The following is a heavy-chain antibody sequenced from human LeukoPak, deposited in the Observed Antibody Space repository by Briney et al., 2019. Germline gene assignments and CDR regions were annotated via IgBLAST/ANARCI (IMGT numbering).Heavy chain of an antibody. D-gene: IGHD6-19*01. Sequence: SQTLSLTCTVSGGCISSGGYYWSWIRQHPGKGLEWIGYIYYSGSTNYNPSLKSRVTISVDTSKNQFSLKLSSVTAADTAVYYCARHLSSGRDPSPHPFDYWGQGTLVTVSS. CDR1: GGCISSGGYY. CDR2: IYYSGST. CDR3: ARHLSSGRDPSPHPFDY. J-gene: IGHJ4*02. V-gene: IGHV4-31*03.